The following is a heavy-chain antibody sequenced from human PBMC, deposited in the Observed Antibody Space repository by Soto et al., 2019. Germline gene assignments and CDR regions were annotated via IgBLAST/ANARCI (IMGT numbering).Heavy chain of an antibody. V-gene: IGHV1-69*08. Sequence: QVQLVQSGAEVKKPGSSVKVSCKASGGTFSSYSISWVRQAPGQGIEWMGRIITIRGIANYAQKFQGRVTITADKSTSTAYMELSSLRSEDTAVYYCAIDCSSTSCPRPGYWGQGTLVTVSS. CDR1: GGTFSSYS. D-gene: IGHD2-2*01. CDR2: IITIRGIA. J-gene: IGHJ4*02. CDR3: AIDCSSTSCPRPGY.